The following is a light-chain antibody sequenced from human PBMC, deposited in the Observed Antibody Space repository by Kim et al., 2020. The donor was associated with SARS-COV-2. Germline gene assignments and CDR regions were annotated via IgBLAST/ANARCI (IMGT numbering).Light chain of an antibody. V-gene: IGLV2-8*01. J-gene: IGLJ2*01. CDR2: EVN. CDR1: SRDVGGYNY. CDR3: SSYAGSNNLV. Sequence: GQSVHISCPGTSRDVGGYNYVSWYQQHPGKAPKLMIYEVNKRPSGVPDRFSGSKSGNTASLTVSGLQAEDEADYYCSSYAGSNNLVFGGGTQLTVL.